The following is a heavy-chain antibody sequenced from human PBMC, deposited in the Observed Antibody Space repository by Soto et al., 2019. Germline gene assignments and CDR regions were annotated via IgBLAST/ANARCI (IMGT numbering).Heavy chain of an antibody. V-gene: IGHV3-23*01. J-gene: IGHJ3*02. CDR3: AKATEEGRAFDI. CDR1: GFTFSSYA. CDR2: ISGSGGST. Sequence: LRLSCAASGFTFSSYAMSWVRQAPGKGLEWVSAISGSGGSTYYADPVKGRFTIPRDNSKNTLYLQMNSLRAEDTAVYYCAKATEEGRAFDIWGQGTMVTVSS.